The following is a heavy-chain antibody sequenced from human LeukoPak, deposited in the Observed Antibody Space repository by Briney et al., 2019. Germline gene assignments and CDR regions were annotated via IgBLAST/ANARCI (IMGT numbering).Heavy chain of an antibody. CDR2: IAGKANNYVT. V-gene: IGHV3-73*01. D-gene: IGHD2-21*02. J-gene: IGHJ4*02. Sequence: PGGSLRVSCAASGFTFSASGVHWVRQASGKGLEWVGRIAGKANNYVTLYAASVKGRFTISRDDSQNTAYLQMTSLKTEDTAVYYCTTHAYCGGDCYSNWGQGTLVTVSS. CDR1: GFTFSASG. CDR3: TTHAYCGGDCYSN.